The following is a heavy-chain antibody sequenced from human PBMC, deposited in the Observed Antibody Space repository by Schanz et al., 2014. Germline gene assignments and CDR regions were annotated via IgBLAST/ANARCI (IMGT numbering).Heavy chain of an antibody. D-gene: IGHD2-21*02. CDR2: ISGSGVTK. V-gene: IGHV3-23*01. J-gene: IGHJ4*02. Sequence: EVQLLESGGGLVEPGGSLRLSCAGSGFTFSSYAMSWVRQTPGKGLEWVSVISGSGVTKYYADSVKGRFTVSRDNAKNSVYLQMNGLRVEDTAVYYCVRERTNYGGNSYFFDHWGQGTLVTVSS. CDR1: GFTFSSYA. CDR3: VRERTNYGGNSYFFDH.